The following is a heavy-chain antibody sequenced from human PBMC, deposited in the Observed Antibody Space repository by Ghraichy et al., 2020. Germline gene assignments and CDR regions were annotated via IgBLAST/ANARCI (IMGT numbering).Heavy chain of an antibody. V-gene: IGHV1-2*06. D-gene: IGHD2-15*01. CDR1: GYTFTGYY. Sequence: SVKVSCKASGYTFTGYYMHWVRQAPGQGLEWMGRINPNSGGTNYAQKFQGRVTMTRDTSISTAYMELSRLRSDDTAVYYCALLTPGPDCSGGSCYSNPVHFDYWGQGTLVTVSS. CDR3: ALLTPGPDCSGGSCYSNPVHFDY. J-gene: IGHJ4*02. CDR2: INPNSGGT.